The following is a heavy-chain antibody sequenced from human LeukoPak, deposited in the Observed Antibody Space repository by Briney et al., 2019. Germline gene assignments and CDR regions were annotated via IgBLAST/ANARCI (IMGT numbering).Heavy chain of an antibody. CDR2: INHSGSA. V-gene: IGHV4-34*01. CDR1: GGSFSGYY. J-gene: IGHJ4*02. D-gene: IGHD4-17*01. CDR3: ASLGATVTNFDY. Sequence: SETLSLTRAVYGGSFSGYYWSWIRQPPGKGLEWLGEINHSGSANYNPSLKSRVTISVDTSKNQFSLTLSSVTAADTAVYYCASLGATVTNFDYWGQGTLVTVSS.